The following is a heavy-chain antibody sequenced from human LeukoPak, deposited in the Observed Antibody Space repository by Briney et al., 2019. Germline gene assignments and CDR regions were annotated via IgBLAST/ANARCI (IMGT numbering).Heavy chain of an antibody. D-gene: IGHD2-2*01. V-gene: IGHV3-23*01. CDR2: ISGSGGST. Sequence: GGSLRLSCAASGFTFSSYAMSWVRQAPGKGLEWVSAISGSGGSTYYADSVKGRFTISRDNSKNTLYLQMNSLRAEDTAVYYCASGVGCSSTSCSLDFWGQGTLVTVSS. J-gene: IGHJ4*02. CDR1: GFTFSSYA. CDR3: ASGVGCSSTSCSLDF.